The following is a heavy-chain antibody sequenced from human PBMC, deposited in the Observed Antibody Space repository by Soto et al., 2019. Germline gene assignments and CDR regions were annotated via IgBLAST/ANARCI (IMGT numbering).Heavy chain of an antibody. J-gene: IGHJ4*02. Sequence: GSLRLSCAASGFTFSSYWMHWVRQAPGKGLVWVSRINSDGSSTSYADSVKGRFTISRDNAKNTLYLQMNSLRAEDTAIYYCARRGAVAGLHYWGQGTLVTVSS. CDR2: INSDGSST. CDR3: ARRGAVAGLHY. D-gene: IGHD6-19*01. V-gene: IGHV3-74*01. CDR1: GFTFSSYW.